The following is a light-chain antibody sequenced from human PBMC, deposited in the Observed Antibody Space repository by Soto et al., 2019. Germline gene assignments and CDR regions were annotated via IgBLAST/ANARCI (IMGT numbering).Light chain of an antibody. V-gene: IGKV1-39*01. Sequence: DIQMTQSPSSLSASLGDRVTITCRASQTISDFLNWYQQKPGKAPKLLIYAASSLQSGVPSRFSGSGSGTDFTLTISSLQPEDFATYYCQQSYSTPITFGQGTRLEIK. CDR2: AAS. CDR3: QQSYSTPIT. CDR1: QTISDF. J-gene: IGKJ5*01.